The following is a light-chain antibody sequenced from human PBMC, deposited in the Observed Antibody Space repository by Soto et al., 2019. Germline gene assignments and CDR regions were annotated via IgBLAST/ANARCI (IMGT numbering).Light chain of an antibody. CDR1: QGISNH. J-gene: IGKJ5*01. Sequence: DLQMTQSPSSLSASVGDRVPITCRASQGISNHLAWYQQKPGRAPKLLIYDASNLEAGVPSRFRGSGSGTDFTFTISRLQPEDIATYYCQQYENRPTFGQGARLEIK. CDR3: QQYENRPT. V-gene: IGKV1-33*01. CDR2: DAS.